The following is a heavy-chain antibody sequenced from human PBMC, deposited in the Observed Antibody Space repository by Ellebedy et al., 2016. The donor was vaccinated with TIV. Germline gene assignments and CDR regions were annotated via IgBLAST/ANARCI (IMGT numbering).Heavy chain of an antibody. V-gene: IGHV3-33*06. CDR1: GFTFSSYG. J-gene: IGHJ6*02. Sequence: GESLKISCAASGFTFSSYGMHWVRQAPGKGLEWVAGLWFDGDNRYYADSVKGRFTISRDNSKNTLYLQMNSLRVEDTAVYYCAKGLYGGLVDIVVVVVDYYYYGMDVWGQGTTVTVSS. CDR3: AKGLYGGLVDIVVVVVDYYYYGMDV. D-gene: IGHD2-15*01. CDR2: LWFDGDNR.